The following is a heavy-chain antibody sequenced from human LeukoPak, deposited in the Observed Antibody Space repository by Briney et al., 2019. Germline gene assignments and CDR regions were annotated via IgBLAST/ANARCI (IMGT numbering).Heavy chain of an antibody. Sequence: ASVKVSCKASGYTFTSYGISWVRQAPGQGLEWMGWISAYNGNTNYAQKLQGRVTMTRNTSISTAYMELSSLRSEDTAVYYCARAGYDYVWGSYRYYYFDYWGQGTLVTVSS. CDR3: ARAGYDYVWGSYRYYYFDY. CDR2: ISAYNGNT. J-gene: IGHJ4*02. D-gene: IGHD3-16*02. CDR1: GYTFTSYG. V-gene: IGHV1-18*01.